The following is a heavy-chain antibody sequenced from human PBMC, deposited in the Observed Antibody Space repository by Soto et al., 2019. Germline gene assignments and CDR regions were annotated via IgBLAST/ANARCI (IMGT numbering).Heavy chain of an antibody. Sequence: GESLKISCKGSGYSFTNYWIGWVRQMPGKGLEWMGIIYPGDSDTRYSPSFQGQVTISANKSISTAYLQWSSLKASDTAMYYCARHKPDYGDYEIDYWGQGTLVTVSS. V-gene: IGHV5-51*01. J-gene: IGHJ4*02. D-gene: IGHD4-17*01. CDR1: GYSFTNYW. CDR3: ARHKPDYGDYEIDY. CDR2: IYPGDSDT.